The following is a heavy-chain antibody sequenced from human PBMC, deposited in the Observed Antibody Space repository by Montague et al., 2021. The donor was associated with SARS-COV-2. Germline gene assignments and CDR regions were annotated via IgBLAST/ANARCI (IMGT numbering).Heavy chain of an antibody. D-gene: IGHD2-2*01. CDR1: GGSIGTNY. J-gene: IGHJ5*02. V-gene: IGHV4-59*01. Sequence: SETLSLTCSVSGGSIGTNYWSWIRQPPGGGLEWIGYAYHNGRTNYNPSLRCRVTMPLDTSKNQFSLNVTSVTAADTAVYHCARSRFVVVPAAMSFGHSYFDPWGQGRLVTVSS. CDR3: ARSRFVVVPAAMSFGHSYFDP. CDR2: AYHNGRT.